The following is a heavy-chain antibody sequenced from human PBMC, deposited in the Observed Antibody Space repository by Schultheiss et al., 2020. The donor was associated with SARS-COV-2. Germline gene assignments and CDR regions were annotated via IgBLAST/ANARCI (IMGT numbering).Heavy chain of an antibody. CDR3: AREGYSDAFDI. CDR2: ISSSGSTI. Sequence: GGSLRLSCAASGFTFSSSEMNWVRQAPGKGLEWVSYISSSGSTIYYADSVKGRFTISRDNAKNSLYLQMNSLRAEDTAVYYCAREGYSDAFDIWGQGTTVTVSS. D-gene: IGHD1-1*01. J-gene: IGHJ3*02. V-gene: IGHV3-48*03. CDR1: GFTFSSSE.